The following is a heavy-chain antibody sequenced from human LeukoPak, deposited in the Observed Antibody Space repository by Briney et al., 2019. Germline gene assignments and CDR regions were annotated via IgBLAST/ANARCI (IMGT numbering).Heavy chain of an antibody. Sequence: GASVKVSCKASGYTFTTYDINWVRQATGQGLEWMGWMNPNRGNTGYAQKFQGRVTMTRNTSISTAYMELSRLRSEDTAVYYCARGPNKSDGGNSGSAWFDPWGQGTLVTVSS. D-gene: IGHD4-23*01. CDR2: MNPNRGNT. J-gene: IGHJ5*02. CDR3: ARGPNKSDGGNSGSAWFDP. CDR1: GYTFTTYD. V-gene: IGHV1-8*01.